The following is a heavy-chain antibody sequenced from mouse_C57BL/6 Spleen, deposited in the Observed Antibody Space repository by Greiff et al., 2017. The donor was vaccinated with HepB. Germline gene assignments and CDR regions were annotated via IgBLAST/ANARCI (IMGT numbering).Heavy chain of an antibody. CDR2: ISYDGSN. V-gene: IGHV3-6*01. J-gene: IGHJ2*01. CDR3: ASRQLRYFDY. D-gene: IGHD3-2*01. CDR1: GYSITSGYY. Sequence: EVQLVESGPGLVKPSQSLSLTCSVTGYSITSGYYWNWIRQFPGNKLEWMGYISYDGSNNYNPSLKNRISITRDTSKNQFFLKLNSVTTEDTATYYCASRQLRYFDYWGQGTTLTVSS.